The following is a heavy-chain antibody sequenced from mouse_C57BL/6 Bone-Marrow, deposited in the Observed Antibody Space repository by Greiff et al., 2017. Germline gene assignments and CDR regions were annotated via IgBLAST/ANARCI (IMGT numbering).Heavy chain of an antibody. J-gene: IGHJ1*03. D-gene: IGHD1-1*01. CDR1: GFTFSDYY. Sequence: EVKVEESGGGLVQPGGSLKLSCAASGFTFSDYYMYWVRQTPEKRLEWVAYISNGGGSTYYPDTVKGRFTISRDNAKNTLYLQMSRLKSEDTAMYYCARQGLITTVVDWYFDVWGTGTTVTVSS. CDR3: ARQGLITTVVDWYFDV. CDR2: ISNGGGST. V-gene: IGHV5-12*01.